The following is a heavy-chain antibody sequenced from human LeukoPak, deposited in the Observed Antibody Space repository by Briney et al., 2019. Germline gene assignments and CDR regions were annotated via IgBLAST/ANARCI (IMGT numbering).Heavy chain of an antibody. CDR2: ISSSSTTI. CDR1: GFTFSSYS. Sequence: PGGSLRLSCAASGFTFSSYSMMWVRQAPGKGLEWVSYISSSSTTIHYADSVKGRFTISRDNAKNSVYLQMNSLRAEDTAVYYCARDRRKYNYDGSGYPPYWGQRTLVTVSS. V-gene: IGHV3-48*01. D-gene: IGHD3-22*01. CDR3: ARDRRKYNYDGSGYPPY. J-gene: IGHJ4*02.